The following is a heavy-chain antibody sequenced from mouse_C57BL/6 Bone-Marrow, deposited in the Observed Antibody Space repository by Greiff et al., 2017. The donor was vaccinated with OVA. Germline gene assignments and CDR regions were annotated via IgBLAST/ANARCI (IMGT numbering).Heavy chain of an antibody. CDR1: GYSITSGYY. CDR3: ARGPLTDYGSSPYYAMDY. V-gene: IGHV3-6*01. J-gene: IGHJ4*01. CDR2: ISYDGSN. Sequence: LVESGPGLVKPSQSLSLTCSVTGYSITSGYYWNWIRQFPGNTLEWMGYISYDGSNNYNPSLKNRISITRDTSKNQFFLKLNSVTTEDTATYYCARGPLTDYGSSPYYAMDYWGQGTSVTVSS. D-gene: IGHD1-1*01.